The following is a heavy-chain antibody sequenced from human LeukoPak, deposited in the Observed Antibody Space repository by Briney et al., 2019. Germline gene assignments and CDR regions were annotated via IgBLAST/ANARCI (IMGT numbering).Heavy chain of an antibody. J-gene: IGHJ1*01. Sequence: PGRSLRLSCAASGFTFSSYAMHWVRQAPGKGLEWVAVISYDGSNKYYADSVKGRFTISRDNSKNTLYLQMNSLRAEDTAVYYCARSVGTEYFQHWGQGTLVTVSS. CDR3: ARSVGTEYFQH. CDR2: ISYDGSNK. V-gene: IGHV3-30*01. CDR1: GFTFSSYA.